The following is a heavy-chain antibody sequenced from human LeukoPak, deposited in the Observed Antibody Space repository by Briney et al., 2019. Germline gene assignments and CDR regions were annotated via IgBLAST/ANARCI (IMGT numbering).Heavy chain of an antibody. CDR3: ARLGDGYTSNSPGAFDI. Sequence: PSETLALTCIVSGGSISSGGYYWSWIRQHPGTGLEWIGYIYHSGSTNYNPSLKSRVTISIDTSKNQFALKMSSVTAADTAVYYCARLGDGYTSNSPGAFDIWGQGTMVTVSS. CDR1: GGSISSGGYY. D-gene: IGHD5-24*01. J-gene: IGHJ3*02. CDR2: IYHSGST. V-gene: IGHV4-31*03.